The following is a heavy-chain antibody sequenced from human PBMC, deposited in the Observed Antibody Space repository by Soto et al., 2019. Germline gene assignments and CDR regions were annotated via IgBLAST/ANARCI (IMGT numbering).Heavy chain of an antibody. J-gene: IGHJ4*02. CDR1: GFTFSSYG. V-gene: IGHV3-33*01. Sequence: PGGSLRLSCAASGFTFSSYGMHWVRQAPGKGLEWVAFIWHDGGNKFYAESVKGRFTISRDNSKNTLYLQMTSLSAEDTAMYYCARDGDVNTGFGKDYWGQGALVTFS. D-gene: IGHD3-16*01. CDR3: ARDGDVNTGFGKDY. CDR2: IWHDGGNK.